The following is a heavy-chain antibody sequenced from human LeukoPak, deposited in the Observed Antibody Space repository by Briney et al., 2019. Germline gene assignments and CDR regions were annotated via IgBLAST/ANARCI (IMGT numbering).Heavy chain of an antibody. CDR2: IYYSGST. V-gene: IGHV4-59*08. Sequence: SETLSLTCTVSGGSISSFYWSWIRQPPGKGLEWIGFIYYSGSTNYNPSLKSRVTISVDTSRNQFSLKLSSVTAADTAVYYCARNRDGYNSFDYWGQGTLVTVSS. J-gene: IGHJ4*02. CDR3: ARNRDGYNSFDY. D-gene: IGHD5-24*01. CDR1: GGSISSFY.